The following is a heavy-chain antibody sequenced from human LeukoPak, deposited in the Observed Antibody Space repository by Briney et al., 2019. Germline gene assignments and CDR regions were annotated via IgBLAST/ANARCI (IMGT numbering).Heavy chain of an antibody. CDR1: GYTFTSYD. J-gene: IGHJ6*02. V-gene: IGHV1-8*01. D-gene: IGHD3-9*01. CDR3: ARSISLRYFDWLSYYYYGMDV. CDR2: MNPNSGNT. Sequence: ASVKVSCKASGYTFTSYDINWVRQATGQGLEWMGWMNPNSGNTGYAQKFQGRVTMTRNTSISTAYMELSSLRSEDTAVYYCARSISLRYFDWLSYYYYGMDVRGQGTTVTVSS.